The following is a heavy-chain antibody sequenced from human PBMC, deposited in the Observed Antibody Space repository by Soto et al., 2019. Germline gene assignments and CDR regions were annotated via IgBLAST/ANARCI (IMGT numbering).Heavy chain of an antibody. CDR2: ISGSSGTT. J-gene: IGHJ6*03. Sequence: VQLLESGGGLVQPGGSLRLSCAASGFTFSNYAMSWVRQAPGKGLEWVSGISGSSGTTYYADSVKGRFTISRDNSKNTLFLQMNSLRAEDTAVYYCAKDSYGSGIHFYYYYYMDVWGKGTTVTVSS. CDR1: GFTFSNYA. V-gene: IGHV3-23*01. D-gene: IGHD3-10*01. CDR3: AKDSYGSGIHFYYYYYMDV.